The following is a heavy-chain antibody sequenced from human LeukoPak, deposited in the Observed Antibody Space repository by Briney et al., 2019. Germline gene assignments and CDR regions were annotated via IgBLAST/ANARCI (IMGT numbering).Heavy chain of an antibody. Sequence: SETLSLTCTVSGDSISSSSYYWGWIRQPPGKGLEWIATIYYGGYTYYNPSLKSRVTISVDTSKNQFSLKLSSVTAADTAVYYCARHYYDSSGYTTSYYFDYWGQGTLVTVSS. D-gene: IGHD3-22*01. J-gene: IGHJ4*02. V-gene: IGHV4-39*07. CDR1: GDSISSSSYY. CDR2: IYYGGYT. CDR3: ARHYYDSSGYTTSYYFDY.